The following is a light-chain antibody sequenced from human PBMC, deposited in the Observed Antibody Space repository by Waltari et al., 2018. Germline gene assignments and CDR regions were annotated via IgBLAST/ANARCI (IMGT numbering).Light chain of an antibody. CDR3: QQSYTTLIT. CDR2: AAS. V-gene: IGKV1-39*01. CDR1: QTIGHY. J-gene: IGKJ5*01. Sequence: DIQMTQSPSSLSTSVGDRVTITCRASQTIGHYLNWYQQKAGAAPKLLIYAASTLQPGVPSRFSGSGAGTDFALTISSLQPEDFVTYYCQQSYTTLITFGQGTRLDIK.